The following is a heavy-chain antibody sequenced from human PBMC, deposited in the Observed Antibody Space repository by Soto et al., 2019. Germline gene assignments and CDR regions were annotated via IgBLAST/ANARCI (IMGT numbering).Heavy chain of an antibody. CDR2: ISSSGGAI. Sequence: QVQLVESGGGLVKPGGSLRLCCAASGFTFSDYYMSWIRQAPGKGLEWVSYISSSGGAIYHADSVKGRFTISRDNAKNSLYLQMNSLRAEDTAVYSCARIHRGYSSGPIDYWGQGTLVTVSS. V-gene: IGHV3-11*01. CDR1: GFTFSDYY. D-gene: IGHD5-18*01. J-gene: IGHJ4*02. CDR3: ARIHRGYSSGPIDY.